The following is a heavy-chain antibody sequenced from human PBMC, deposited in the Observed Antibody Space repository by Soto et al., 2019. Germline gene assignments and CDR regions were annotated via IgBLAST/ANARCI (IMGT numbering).Heavy chain of an antibody. CDR1: GYTFTGYY. CDR2: INPNSGGT. Sequence: ASVKVSCKASGYTFTGYYMHWVRQAPGQGLEWMGWINPNSGGTNYAQKFQGWVTMTRDTSISTAYMELSRLRSDDTAVYYCAREVQLERDYYYMDVWGTGTTVTVSS. CDR3: AREVQLERDYYYMDV. D-gene: IGHD1-1*01. J-gene: IGHJ6*03. V-gene: IGHV1-2*04.